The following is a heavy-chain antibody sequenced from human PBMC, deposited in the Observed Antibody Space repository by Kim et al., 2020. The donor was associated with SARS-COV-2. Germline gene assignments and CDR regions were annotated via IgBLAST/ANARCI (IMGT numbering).Heavy chain of an antibody. D-gene: IGHD3-10*01. CDR3: ARLGWFESSPPNWFDP. CDR2: IFESGSA. CDR1: GGSISGGRYY. J-gene: IGHJ5*02. V-gene: IGHV4-30-4*01. Sequence: SETLSLTCLVSGGSISGGRYYWSWIRQTPGKGLEWIGNIFESGSAKYNTALKSRLMMSVDTSKNQFSLELKSLTAADTAIYYCARLGWFESSPPNWFDP.